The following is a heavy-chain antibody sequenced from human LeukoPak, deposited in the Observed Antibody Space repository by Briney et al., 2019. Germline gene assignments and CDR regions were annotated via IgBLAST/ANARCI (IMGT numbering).Heavy chain of an antibody. CDR3: ARGMAHFDY. J-gene: IGHJ4*02. Sequence: PSETLSLTCTVSDGSVNNYYWTWIRQPPGKGLEWIGYIYYTGSTNYNPSLKSRVTVSVDTSKNQFSLKLSSVTAADTAVYYCARGMAHFDYWGQGALVTVSS. CDR2: IYYTGST. CDR1: DGSVNNYY. V-gene: IGHV4-59*02. D-gene: IGHD2-8*01.